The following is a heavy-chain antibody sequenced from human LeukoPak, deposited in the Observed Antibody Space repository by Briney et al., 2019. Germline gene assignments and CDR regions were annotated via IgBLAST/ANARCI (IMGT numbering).Heavy chain of an antibody. CDR1: GFTISGDA. J-gene: IGHJ3*01. Sequence: GTSLRLSCTASGFTISGDAMHWVRQAPGKGLQWVADISFDGTNKNYAASVKGRFTISRDNSKNTLFLQMNSLTTDDTALFYCARETHDALDLWGPGTLVTVSS. CDR2: ISFDGTNK. V-gene: IGHV3-30*04. CDR3: ARETHDALDL.